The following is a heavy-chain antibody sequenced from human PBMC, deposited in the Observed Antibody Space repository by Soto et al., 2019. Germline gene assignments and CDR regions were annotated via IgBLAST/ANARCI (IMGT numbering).Heavy chain of an antibody. CDR3: ARDLSYYGGNMDAFDI. Sequence: SVKVSCKASGGTFSSYAISWVRQAPGQGLEWMGGIVPIFGTANYAQKFQGRVTITADESTSTAYMELSSLRSEDTAVYYCARDLSYYGGNMDAFDIWGQGTMVTVSS. V-gene: IGHV1-69*13. J-gene: IGHJ3*02. CDR2: IVPIFGTA. CDR1: GGTFSSYA. D-gene: IGHD4-17*01.